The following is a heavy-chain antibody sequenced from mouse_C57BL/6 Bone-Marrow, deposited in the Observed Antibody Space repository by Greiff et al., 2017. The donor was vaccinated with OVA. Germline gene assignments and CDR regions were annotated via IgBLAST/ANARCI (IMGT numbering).Heavy chain of an antibody. J-gene: IGHJ2*01. CDR1: GYTFTSYW. D-gene: IGHD3-2*02. Sequence: VQLQQPGAELVRPGSSVKLSCKASGYTFTSYWMDWVKQRPGQGLEWIGNIYPSDSETHYNQKFKDKATLTEDKSSSTAYMQLSSLTSEDSAVYYCARGAQAPGYWGQGTTLTVSS. CDR3: ARGAQAPGY. CDR2: IYPSDSET. V-gene: IGHV1-61*01.